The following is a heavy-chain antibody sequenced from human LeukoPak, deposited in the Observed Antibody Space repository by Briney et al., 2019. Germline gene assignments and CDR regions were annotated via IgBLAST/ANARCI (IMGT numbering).Heavy chain of an antibody. D-gene: IGHD5-12*01. J-gene: IGHJ4*02. Sequence: GGSLRLSCAASGFIFSSYEMNWVRQAPGKGLEWVSYISSSGSTIYYADSVKGRFTISRDNAKNSLYLQMNSLRAEDTAVYYCARGPNRRGSAFVFDYWGQGTLVTVSS. CDR3: ARGPNRRGSAFVFDY. V-gene: IGHV3-48*03. CDR1: GFIFSSYE. CDR2: ISSSGSTI.